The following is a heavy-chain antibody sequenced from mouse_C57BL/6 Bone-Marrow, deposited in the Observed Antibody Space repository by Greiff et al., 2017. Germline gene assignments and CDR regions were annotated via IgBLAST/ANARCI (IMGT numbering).Heavy chain of an antibody. CDR1: GFTFSDYG. CDR3: ARRAITTVVAYYFDY. D-gene: IGHD1-1*01. Sequence: EVQVVESGGGLVKPGGSLKLSCAASGFTFSDYGMHWVRQAPEKGLEWVAYISSGSSTIYYADTVKGRFTISRDNAKNTLFLQRTSRRSEDTALSYCARRAITTVVAYYFDYWGQGTTLTVSS. J-gene: IGHJ2*01. CDR2: ISSGSSTI. V-gene: IGHV5-17*01.